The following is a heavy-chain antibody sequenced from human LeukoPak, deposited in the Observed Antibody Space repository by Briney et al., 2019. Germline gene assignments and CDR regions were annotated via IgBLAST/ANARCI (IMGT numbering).Heavy chain of an antibody. D-gene: IGHD3-22*01. Sequence: SETLSLTCSVSGGDITTSIRSIGSYYWSWLQQPPGKGLEWISYIYDSGSANYNPPLKSRVTISVDLPKNHFSLKLTSVTAADTAIYYCARAPYYYDSGGYWSKPRYFDYWGQGIPVTVSS. CDR1: GGDITTSIRSIGSYY. CDR2: IYDSGSA. CDR3: ARAPYYYDSGGYWSKPRYFDY. V-gene: IGHV4-61*03. J-gene: IGHJ4*02.